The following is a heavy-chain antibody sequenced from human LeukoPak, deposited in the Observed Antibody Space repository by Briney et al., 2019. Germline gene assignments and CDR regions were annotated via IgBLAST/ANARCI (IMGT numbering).Heavy chain of an antibody. J-gene: IGHJ4*02. CDR3: TRGFCSGGTCYSGDY. D-gene: IGHD2-15*01. CDR2: IRDKANSHTT. V-gene: IGHV3-72*01. Sequence: PGGSLRLSCAASGFTFSSYAITWVRQAPGKGLEWVGRIRDKANSHTTEYAASVEGRFTISKDDSKNSLYLQMNSLKTDDTAVYYCTRGFCSGGTCYSGDYLGQGTLVTVSS. CDR1: GFTFSSYA.